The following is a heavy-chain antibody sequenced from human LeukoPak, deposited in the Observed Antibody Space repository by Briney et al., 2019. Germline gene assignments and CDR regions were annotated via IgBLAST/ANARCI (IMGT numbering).Heavy chain of an antibody. CDR2: IGHGGGT. V-gene: IGHV4-34*01. Sequence: SQTLCVTCAVHGGGVSGYYWTFFCKISPNPLALIGEIGHGGGTNYHPSLKSRVSISIDTSKKQFSLRLSSVTAADTAVYYCVRVPEGDSRPCDSWGQGTLVTVSS. CDR1: GGGVSGYY. D-gene: IGHD2-21*01. J-gene: IGHJ4*02. CDR3: VRVPEGDSRPCDS.